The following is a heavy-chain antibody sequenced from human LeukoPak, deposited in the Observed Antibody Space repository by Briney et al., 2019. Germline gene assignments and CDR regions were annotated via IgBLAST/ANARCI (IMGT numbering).Heavy chain of an antibody. V-gene: IGHV1-46*03. CDR2: INPSGGST. J-gene: IGHJ4*02. CDR1: GYTFTNYY. Sequence: ASVKVSCKASGYTFTNYYMHWVRQAPGQGLEWMGIINPSGGSTSYAQKFQGRGTMTRDTSTSTVYMELSSLRSEDTAVYYCARDNPESSWSGYYYGWGQGTLVTVSS. D-gene: IGHD3-3*01. CDR3: ARDNPESSWSGYYYG.